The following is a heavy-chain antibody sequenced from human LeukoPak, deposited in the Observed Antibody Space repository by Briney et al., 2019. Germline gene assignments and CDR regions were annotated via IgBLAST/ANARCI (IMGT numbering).Heavy chain of an antibody. Sequence: SETLSLTCTVSGASIRSGDYYWSWIRQPPGKGLEWIGYIYDSGSTYYNPSLKSRITISVDTSENRFPLKLSSVTATDTAVYYCARDCSGGSCYGAFDIWGQGTMVTVSS. D-gene: IGHD2-15*01. V-gene: IGHV4-30-4*01. CDR3: ARDCSGGSCYGAFDI. CDR1: GASIRSGDYY. CDR2: IYDSGST. J-gene: IGHJ3*02.